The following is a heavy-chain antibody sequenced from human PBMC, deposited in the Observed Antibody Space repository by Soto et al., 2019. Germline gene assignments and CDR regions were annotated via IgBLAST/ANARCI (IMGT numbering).Heavy chain of an antibody. CDR2: IYDSGST. Sequence: QVQLQESGPGLVKPSETLSLTCTISGGSISSYYWSWIRQPPGKGLEWIGYIYDSGSTNYNPSLKSRVTISLDTSKNQFSLKLTTVTAADTAVYYCAAPPRYWGKGTLVTVSS. CDR3: AAPPRY. D-gene: IGHD6-6*01. J-gene: IGHJ4*02. CDR1: GGSISSYY. V-gene: IGHV4-59*01.